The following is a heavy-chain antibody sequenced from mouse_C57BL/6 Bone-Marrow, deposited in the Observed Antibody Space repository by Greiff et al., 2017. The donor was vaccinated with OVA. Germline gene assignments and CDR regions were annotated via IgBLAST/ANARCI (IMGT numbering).Heavy chain of an antibody. J-gene: IGHJ2*01. V-gene: IGHV1-4*01. Sequence: VQLQQSGADLARPGASVKMSCKASGYTFTSYTMHWVKQRPGQGLEWIGYINPSSGYTKYNQKFKDKATLTADKSSSTAYMQLSSLTSEDSAVYYCAREDYWGFDYWGQGTTLTVSS. CDR1: GYTFTSYT. CDR3: AREDYWGFDY. D-gene: IGHD1-1*01. CDR2: INPSSGYT.